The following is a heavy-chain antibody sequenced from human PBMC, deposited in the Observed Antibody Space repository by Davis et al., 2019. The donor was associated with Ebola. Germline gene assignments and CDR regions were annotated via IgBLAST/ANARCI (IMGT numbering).Heavy chain of an antibody. CDR3: ATTPQYSSGQNKPFDY. D-gene: IGHD6-19*01. V-gene: IGHV3-30*02. CDR1: GFAFSDYG. J-gene: IGHJ4*02. Sequence: GGSLRLSCATSGFAFSDYGIHWVRQAPGKGPEWVAFIRYDESNKYYADSVKGRFTISRDNSKNTLYLQMNSLRAEDTAVYYCATTPQYSSGQNKPFDYWGQGTLVTVSS. CDR2: IRYDESNK.